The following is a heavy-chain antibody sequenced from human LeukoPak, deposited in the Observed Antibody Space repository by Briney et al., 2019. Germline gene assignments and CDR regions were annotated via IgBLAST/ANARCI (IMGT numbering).Heavy chain of an antibody. CDR3: AREGRLGDFDY. CDR2: IYTSGST. J-gene: IGHJ4*02. D-gene: IGHD3-16*01. CDR1: GGSISSGSYY. Sequence: SETLSLTCTVSGGSISSGSYYWSWIRQPAGKGLEWIGRIYTSGSTNYNPSLKSRVTISVDTSKNQFSLKLSSLTAADTAVYYCAREGRLGDFDYWGQGTLVTVSS. V-gene: IGHV4-61*02.